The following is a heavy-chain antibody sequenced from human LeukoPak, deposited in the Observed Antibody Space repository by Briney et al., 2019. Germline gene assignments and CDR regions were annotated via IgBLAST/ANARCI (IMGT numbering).Heavy chain of an antibody. CDR3: ARNMVRGVSDY. D-gene: IGHD3-10*01. J-gene: IGHJ4*02. CDR2: IFYSGST. CDR1: GGSISSTSHY. Sequence: PSETLSLTCNVSGGSISSTSHYWGWIRQPPGKGLEWIGTIFYSGSTYYNPSLKSRVTISVDTSKNQFSLKLSSVTAADTAVYYCARNMVRGVSDYRGQGTLVTVSS. V-gene: IGHV4-39*01.